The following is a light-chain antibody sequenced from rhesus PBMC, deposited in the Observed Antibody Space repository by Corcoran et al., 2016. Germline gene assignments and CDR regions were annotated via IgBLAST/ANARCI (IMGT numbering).Light chain of an antibody. Sequence: AIQMTQSPSSLSASVGDTVTITCRASQSICSNLAWYQVTPGKVPKLLIYAASTLHSGVPSWFSGSGSGTDFILAISSLQPDDVATYYCQKCDSAPYSFGQGTKVEI. CDR3: QKCDSAPYS. J-gene: IGKJ2*01. V-gene: IGKV1-59*02. CDR1: QSICSN. CDR2: AAS.